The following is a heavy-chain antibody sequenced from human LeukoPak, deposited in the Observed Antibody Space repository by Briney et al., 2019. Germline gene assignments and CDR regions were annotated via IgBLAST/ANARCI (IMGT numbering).Heavy chain of an antibody. Sequence: ASVKVSCKASGGTFISYAISWVRQAPGQGLEWMGGIIPIFGTANYAQKFQGRVTITADESTSTAYMELSSLRSEDTAVYYCAREPVYYYGMDVWGQGTTVTVSS. CDR2: IIPIFGTA. V-gene: IGHV1-69*13. J-gene: IGHJ6*02. CDR3: AREPVYYYGMDV. CDR1: GGTFISYA.